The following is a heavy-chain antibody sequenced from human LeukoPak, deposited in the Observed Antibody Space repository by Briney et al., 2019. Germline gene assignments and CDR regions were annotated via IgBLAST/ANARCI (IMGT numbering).Heavy chain of an antibody. Sequence: GRSLRLSCAASGFTFSSYGMHWVRQAPGKGLEWVAVIWYDGSNKYYADSVKGRFTISRDNSKNTLYLQMNSLRAEDTAVYYCARDYGAEYYFDYWGRGTLVTVSS. CDR3: ARDYGAEYYFDY. CDR1: GFTFSSYG. V-gene: IGHV3-33*01. J-gene: IGHJ4*02. CDR2: IWYDGSNK. D-gene: IGHD4-17*01.